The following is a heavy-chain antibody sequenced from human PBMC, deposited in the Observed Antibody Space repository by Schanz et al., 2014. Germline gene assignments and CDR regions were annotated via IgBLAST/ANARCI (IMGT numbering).Heavy chain of an antibody. Sequence: QVQLVESGGGVVQPGRSLRLSCAASGFIFSDYAIHWVRQAPGKGLEWVAVISYHGSERYYADSVKGRFTISRDNSKNTLYLQMNSLRAEDTAVYYCAKIRYDSSGYYLPYYGMDVWGQGTTVIVSS. CDR3: AKIRYDSSGYYLPYYGMDV. D-gene: IGHD3-22*01. CDR1: GFIFSDYA. CDR2: ISYHGSER. J-gene: IGHJ6*02. V-gene: IGHV3-30*18.